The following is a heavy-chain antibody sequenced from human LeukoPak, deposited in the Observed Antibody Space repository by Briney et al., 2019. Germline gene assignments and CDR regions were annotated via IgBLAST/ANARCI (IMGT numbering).Heavy chain of an antibody. CDR1: GGTFTNYA. Sequence: GASVKVSCKASGGTFTNYAFNWVRQAPGQGLEWMGRIIPIFDSAHYAQRFQGRITITTDEPSTTAYMTLSSLTSDDTAVYYCASQDASIYSESSTSPTYSDWGQGTLVTVSS. CDR3: ASQDASIYSESSTSPTYSD. CDR2: IIPIFDSA. D-gene: IGHD3-22*01. V-gene: IGHV1-69*05. J-gene: IGHJ4*02.